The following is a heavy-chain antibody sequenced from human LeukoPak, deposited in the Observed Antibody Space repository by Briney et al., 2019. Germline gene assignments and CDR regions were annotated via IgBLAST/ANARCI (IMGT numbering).Heavy chain of an antibody. J-gene: IGHJ4*02. CDR1: GFTFSSYG. CDR3: AHASRTSCIDY. V-gene: IGHV3-30*03. CDR2: ISNDGSNK. D-gene: IGHD2-2*01. Sequence: AGGSLRLSCAASGFTFSSYGMHWVRQAPGKGLEWVVVISNDGSNKYYADSVKGRFTISRDNSKNTLYLQMNSLRAEETAVDNCAHASRTSCIDYWGPGPLVTVSS.